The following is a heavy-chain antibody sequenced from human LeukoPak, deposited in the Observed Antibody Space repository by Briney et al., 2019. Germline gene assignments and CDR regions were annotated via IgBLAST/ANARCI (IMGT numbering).Heavy chain of an antibody. J-gene: IGHJ3*02. V-gene: IGHV1-2*02. CDR1: GYTFTGYY. CDR3: ARANKIIKTLNI. D-gene: IGHD3-3*01. Sequence: ASVKVSCKASGYTFTGYYMHWVRQAPGQGLEWMGWINPNSGGTNYAQKFQGRVTMTRDTSISTAYMELSRLRSDETAVYYCARANKIIKTLNIWGQGKMVTVSS. CDR2: INPNSGGT.